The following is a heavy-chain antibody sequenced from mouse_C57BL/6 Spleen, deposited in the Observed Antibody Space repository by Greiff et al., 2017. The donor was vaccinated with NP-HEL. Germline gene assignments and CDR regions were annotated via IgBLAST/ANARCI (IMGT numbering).Heavy chain of an antibody. CDR2: INPNNGGT. D-gene: IGHD4-1*01. J-gene: IGHJ1*03. V-gene: IGHV1-18*01. CDR3: ARKLGPYWYFDV. Sequence: EVQLQQSGPELVKPVSSVQLPPKASGYTFTDYNIAWVKQSHGKSLEWIGDINPNNGGTIYNQNGMGKATLTVDKSSSTAYLALRSLTSEYTAVYYCARKLGPYWYFDVWGTGTTVTVSS. CDR1: GYTFTDYN.